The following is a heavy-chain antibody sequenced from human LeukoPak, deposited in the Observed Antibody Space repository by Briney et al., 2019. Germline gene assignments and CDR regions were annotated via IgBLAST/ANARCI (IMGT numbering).Heavy chain of an antibody. CDR1: GGTFSSYA. CDR3: ARDSAPEMVAFDY. D-gene: IGHD5-24*01. CDR2: IIPILGIA. Sequence: GSSVKVSCKASGGTFSSYAISWVRQAPGQGLEWMGRIIPILGIANYAQKFQGRVTITADKSTSTAYMELSSLRSEDTAVYYCARDSAPEMVAFDYWGQGTLVTVSS. V-gene: IGHV1-69*04. J-gene: IGHJ4*02.